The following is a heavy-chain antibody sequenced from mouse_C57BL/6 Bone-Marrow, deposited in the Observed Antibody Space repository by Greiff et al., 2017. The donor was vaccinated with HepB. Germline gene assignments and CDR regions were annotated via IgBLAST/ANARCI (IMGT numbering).Heavy chain of an antibody. CDR3: ARDGGIGYFDY. D-gene: IGHD2-14*01. J-gene: IGHJ2*01. V-gene: IGHV5-4*01. CDR2: ISDGGSYT. CDR1: GFTFSSYA. Sequence: EVMLVESGGGLVKPGGSLKLSCAASGFTFSSYAMSWVRQTPEKRLEWVATISDGGSYTYYPDNVKGRFTISRDNAKNNLYLQMSHLKSEDTAMYYCARDGGIGYFDYWGQGTTLTVSS.